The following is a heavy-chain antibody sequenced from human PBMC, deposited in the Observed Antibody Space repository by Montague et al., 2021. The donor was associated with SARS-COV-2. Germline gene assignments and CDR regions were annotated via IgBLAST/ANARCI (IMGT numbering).Heavy chain of an antibody. Sequence: SETLSLTCTVSGDSMNNYYWSWIRQPPGKGLEWIGYISYSGSTHXXPSLQSRVTLSKDTSKNQFSLRLTSVTAADTAMYFCARAPIYRSSWYAYFDYWGQGTLVTVSS. J-gene: IGHJ4*02. V-gene: IGHV4-59*01. CDR3: ARAPIYRSSWYAYFDY. CDR1: GDSMNNYY. D-gene: IGHD6-13*01. CDR2: ISYSGST.